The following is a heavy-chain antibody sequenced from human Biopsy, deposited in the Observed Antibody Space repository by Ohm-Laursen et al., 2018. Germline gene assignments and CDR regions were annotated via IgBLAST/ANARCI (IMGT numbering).Heavy chain of an antibody. D-gene: IGHD3-9*01. Sequence: GASVKVSCKVPGGTFSNYGVNWVRQAPRQGLEWLGGNIPILGTGNYAQKFQDRVTVAADTSTSTATMELRSLRSGDTAVYYCATKLTGYFHHWGQGTLVIVSS. V-gene: IGHV1-69*06. J-gene: IGHJ1*01. CDR3: ATKLTGYFHH. CDR1: GGTFSNYG. CDR2: NIPILGTG.